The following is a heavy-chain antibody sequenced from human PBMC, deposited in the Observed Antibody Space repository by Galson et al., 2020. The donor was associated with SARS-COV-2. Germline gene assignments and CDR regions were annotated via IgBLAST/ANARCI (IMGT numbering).Heavy chain of an antibody. V-gene: IGHV3-21*01. J-gene: IGHJ6*03. CDR3: ARGGEEGGTYYYDSSGYYYYYYYMDV. Sequence: GGSLRLSCAASGFTFSSYSMNWVRQAPGKGLEWVSSISSSSSYIYYADSVKGRFTISRDNAKNSLYLQMNSLRAEDTAVYYCARGGEEGGTYYYDSSGYYYYYYYMDVWGKGTTVTVSS. D-gene: IGHD3-22*01. CDR2: ISSSSSYI. CDR1: GFTFSSYS.